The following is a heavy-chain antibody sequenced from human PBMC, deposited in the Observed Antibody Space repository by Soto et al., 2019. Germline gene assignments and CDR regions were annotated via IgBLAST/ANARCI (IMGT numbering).Heavy chain of an antibody. CDR1: GGSGSSGAYY. D-gene: IGHD5-12*01. CDR3: ARARLRAVYAFDI. CDR2: IYYSGST. Sequence: NLSLTCTVSGGSGSSGAYYWTWIRQRPGKGLEWIGYIYYSGSTYYSPSLKSRLSISLDTSKNQFSLRLSSVTAADTAMYYCARARLRAVYAFDIWGQGTMVTVSS. J-gene: IGHJ3*02. V-gene: IGHV4-31*03.